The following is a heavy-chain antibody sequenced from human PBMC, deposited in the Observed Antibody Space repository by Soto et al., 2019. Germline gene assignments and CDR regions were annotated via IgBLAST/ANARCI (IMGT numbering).Heavy chain of an antibody. J-gene: IGHJ1*01. Sequence: SETLSITGAVYGGSFSGYYWSWIRQPPGKGLEWIGEINHSGSTNYNPSLKSRVTISVDTSKNQFSLKLSSVTAADTAVYYCARLSSGWYIEYFQHWGQGTLVTVSS. CDR3: ARLSSGWYIEYFQH. CDR1: GGSFSGYY. V-gene: IGHV4-34*01. D-gene: IGHD6-19*01. CDR2: INHSGST.